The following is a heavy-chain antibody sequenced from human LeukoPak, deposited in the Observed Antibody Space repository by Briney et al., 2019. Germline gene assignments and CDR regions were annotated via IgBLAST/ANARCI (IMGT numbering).Heavy chain of an antibody. J-gene: IGHJ6*02. D-gene: IGHD3-22*01. CDR3: ARERVHSSGYTYYYYGMDV. V-gene: IGHV4-59*01. Sequence: SETLSLTCSVSGGSISSYYWSWIRQPPGKGPEWIGYIYYSGSTNYNPSLKSRVTISVDTSKNQFSLKLSSVTAADTAVYYCARERVHSSGYTYYYYGMDVWGQGTTVTVSS. CDR2: IYYSGST. CDR1: GGSISSYY.